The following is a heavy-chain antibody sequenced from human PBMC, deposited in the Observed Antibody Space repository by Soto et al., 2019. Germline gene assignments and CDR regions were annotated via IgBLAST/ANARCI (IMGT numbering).Heavy chain of an antibody. CDR2: INPKSAGT. CDR1: GYTFTVYY. V-gene: IGHV1-2*02. Sequence: GASVKVSCKASGYTFTVYYMHWVRQAPGQGLEWMGWINPKSAGTMYPQKFQGRVTMTWDTSISTAYMALTRLRSDDTAVYYCARDLAKGGGSAGFDYWGQGTLVTVSS. J-gene: IGHJ4*02. D-gene: IGHD1-26*01. CDR3: ARDLAKGGGSAGFDY.